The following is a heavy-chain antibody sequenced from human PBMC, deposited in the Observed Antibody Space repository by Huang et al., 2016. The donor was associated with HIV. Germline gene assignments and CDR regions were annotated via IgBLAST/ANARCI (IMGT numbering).Heavy chain of an antibody. D-gene: IGHD6-19*01. CDR1: GFTFRDHP. CDR2: ISLDGRNK. CDR3: ARDTTTVAGLDF. V-gene: IGHV3-30*14. J-gene: IGHJ4*02. Sequence: QVQLVESGGGVVQPGRSLRLSCAVSGFTFRDHPMHWVRQAPGKGLVWVAVISLDGRNKFDADFVRGRFTISRDNSKNILYLQLNSLTPADTSIYYCARDTTTVAGLDFWGQGALVTVSS.